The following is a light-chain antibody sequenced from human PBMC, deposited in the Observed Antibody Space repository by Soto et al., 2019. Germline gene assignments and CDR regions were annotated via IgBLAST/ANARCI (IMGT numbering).Light chain of an antibody. Sequence: DIQMTQSPSTLSASVGDRVTITCRASQSISNWLAWYQQKPGKAPKLLVYMASTLEGGVPSRFSGSASGTEFTLTISSLQHDDFATYFCQQYGSYPFTFGPGTKVDIK. J-gene: IGKJ3*01. CDR2: MAS. CDR1: QSISNW. CDR3: QQYGSYPFT. V-gene: IGKV1-5*03.